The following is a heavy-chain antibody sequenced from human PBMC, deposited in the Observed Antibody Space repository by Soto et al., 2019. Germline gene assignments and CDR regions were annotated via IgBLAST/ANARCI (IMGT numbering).Heavy chain of an antibody. J-gene: IGHJ6*02. CDR1: GFTFSHYW. V-gene: IGHV3-7*04. D-gene: IGHD2-15*01. CDR3: ARNYVMVTDYYYALAV. CDR2: IKEDGSEK. Sequence: EVQLVESGEGLVQPGGSLRLSCAAAGFTFSHYWMTWVRQAPGKGLEWVANIKEDGSEKYYVDSVKGRFTISRDNAKNSLFLQMNSLRVEDTAVYYCARNYVMVTDYYYALAVWGQGTTVTVSS.